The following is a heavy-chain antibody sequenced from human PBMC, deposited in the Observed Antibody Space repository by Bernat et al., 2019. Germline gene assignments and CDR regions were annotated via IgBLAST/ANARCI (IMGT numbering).Heavy chain of an antibody. Sequence: QVQLVQSGAGVKKPGASVKVSCKASGYTFTGYYMHWVRQAPGQGLEWMGWINPNSGGTNYAQKFQGWVTMTRDTSISTAYMELSRLRSDDTAVYYCARGDRGGDDGDLYYYYYGMDVWGQGTTVTVSS. CDR1: GYTFTGYY. CDR3: ARGDRGGDDGDLYYYYYGMDV. J-gene: IGHJ6*02. D-gene: IGHD4-17*01. CDR2: INPNSGGT. V-gene: IGHV1-2*04.